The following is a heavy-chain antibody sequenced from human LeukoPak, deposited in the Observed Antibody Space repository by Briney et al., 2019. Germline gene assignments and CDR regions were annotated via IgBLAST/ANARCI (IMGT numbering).Heavy chain of an antibody. CDR3: ARVHSYGYDYYYYYGMDV. Sequence: QPGGSLRLSCAASGFTFSSYEMNWVRQAPGKGLEWVSYISSSGSTIYYADSVKGRFTISRDNAKNSLYLQMNSLRAEDTAVYYCARVHSYGYDYYYYYGMDVWGQGTTVTVSS. V-gene: IGHV3-48*03. D-gene: IGHD5-18*01. J-gene: IGHJ6*02. CDR1: GFTFSSYE. CDR2: ISSSGSTI.